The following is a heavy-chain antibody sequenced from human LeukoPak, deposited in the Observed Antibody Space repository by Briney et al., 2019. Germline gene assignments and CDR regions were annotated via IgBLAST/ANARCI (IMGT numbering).Heavy chain of an antibody. CDR2: IDNSSSYI. CDR3: ARPGITGTMGYGAFDI. CDR1: GFTFSSYS. J-gene: IGHJ3*02. V-gene: IGHV3-21*01. Sequence: GGSLRLSCAASGFTFSSYSINWVRQAPGKGLEWVSSIDNSSSYIYYADSVKGRFTISRDNAKNSLFLQMNSLRVEDTAMYYCARPGITGTMGYGAFDIWGQGTRVTVSS. D-gene: IGHD1-7*01.